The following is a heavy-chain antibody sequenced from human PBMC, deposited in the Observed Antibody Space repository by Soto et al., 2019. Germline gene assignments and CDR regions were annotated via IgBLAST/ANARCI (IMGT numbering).Heavy chain of an antibody. V-gene: IGHV1-69*01. CDR1: GGIFSTYA. J-gene: IGHJ4*02. CDR3: ARDRDDYGSGNYYNRIDF. Sequence: QVQLVQSGAEVKKPGSSVKVSCKASGGIFSTYAINWLRQAPGQGLEWMGGIIPIFGTPNYAPRFQGRVTITADESTSTAYMELSRLRSEDTAVYYCARDRDDYGSGNYYNRIDFWGQGTLVTVSS. D-gene: IGHD3-10*01. CDR2: IIPIFGTP.